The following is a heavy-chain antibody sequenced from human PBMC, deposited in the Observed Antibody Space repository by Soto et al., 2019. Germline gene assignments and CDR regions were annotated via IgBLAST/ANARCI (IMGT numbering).Heavy chain of an antibody. Sequence: QVQLQESGPGLVKPSETLSLTCTVSGGSISSYYCSWIRQPPGKGLEWIGYIYYSGSTNYNPSLTSRVTISVDTSKNQFSLKLSSVTAADTAVYYCARGGYCSGGSCYYFDYWGQGTLVTVSS. CDR1: GGSISSYY. V-gene: IGHV4-59*01. D-gene: IGHD2-15*01. J-gene: IGHJ4*02. CDR2: IYYSGST. CDR3: ARGGYCSGGSCYYFDY.